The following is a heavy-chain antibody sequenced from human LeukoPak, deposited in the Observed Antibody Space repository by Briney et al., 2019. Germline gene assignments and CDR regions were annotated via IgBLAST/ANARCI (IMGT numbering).Heavy chain of an antibody. V-gene: IGHV3-21*01. CDR1: GFTFSSYS. CDR3: AREGHSSGWYYFDY. Sequence: GGSLRLSCAASGFTFSSYSMNWVRQAPGKGLEWVSSISSSSSYIYYADSVKGRFTISRDNAKNSLYLQMNSLRAEDTAVYYCAREGHSSGWYYFDYWGQGTLVTVSS. CDR2: ISSSSSYI. D-gene: IGHD6-19*01. J-gene: IGHJ4*02.